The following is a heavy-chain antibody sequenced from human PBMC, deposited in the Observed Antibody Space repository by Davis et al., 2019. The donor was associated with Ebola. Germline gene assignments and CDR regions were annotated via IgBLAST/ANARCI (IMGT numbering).Heavy chain of an antibody. CDR1: GGSISSGGDY. J-gene: IGHJ5*02. Sequence: MPSETLSLTCTVSGGSISSGGDYWSWIRQHPGKGLEWIAYISYTGSTYYNPSLKSRVTISVDTSKNQFSLKLSSVTAADTAVYYCARRVGAAWSWFDPWGQGTLVTVSS. CDR2: ISYTGST. V-gene: IGHV4-31*03. D-gene: IGHD2-15*01. CDR3: ARRVGAAWSWFDP.